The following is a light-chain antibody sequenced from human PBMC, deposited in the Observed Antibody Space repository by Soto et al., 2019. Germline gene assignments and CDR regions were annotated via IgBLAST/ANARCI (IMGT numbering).Light chain of an antibody. V-gene: IGLV7-46*01. Sequence: QTVVTQEPSLTVSPGGTVTLTCGSSTGAVTSGHYPSWFQQKPGQAPRTLIYDTSNTHSWTPARFSGSLLGGKAALALSGALPEDEAMYYCLLSYSGALVIFGGGTKLTV. CDR3: LLSYSGALVI. CDR2: DTS. CDR1: TGAVTSGHY. J-gene: IGLJ2*01.